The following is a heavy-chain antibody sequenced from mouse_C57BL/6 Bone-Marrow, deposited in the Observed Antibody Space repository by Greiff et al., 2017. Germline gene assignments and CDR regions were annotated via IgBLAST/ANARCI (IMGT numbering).Heavy chain of an antibody. CDR1: GFTFSSYA. CDR3: ASELTTVVAPRFAY. D-gene: IGHD1-1*01. CDR2: ISDGGSYT. J-gene: IGHJ3*01. Sequence: EVMLVESGGGLVKPGGSLKLSCAASGFTFSSYAMSWVRQTPEKRLEWVATISDGGSYTYYPDNVKGRFTISRDNAKNNLYLQMSHLKSEDTAMYYCASELTTVVAPRFAYWGQGTLVTVSA. V-gene: IGHV5-4*03.